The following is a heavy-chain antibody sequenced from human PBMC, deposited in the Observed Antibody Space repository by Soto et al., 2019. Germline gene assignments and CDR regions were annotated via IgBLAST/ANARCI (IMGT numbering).Heavy chain of an antibody. CDR2: ISGSSGST. D-gene: IGHD4-17*01. V-gene: IGHV3-23*01. CDR3: ARADYGELYYYYGMDV. CDR1: GFTFSTYA. J-gene: IGHJ6*02. Sequence: GGSLRLSCAASGFTFSTYAMSWVRQAPGKGLEWVSAISGSSGSTYYADSVKGRFTISRDNSKNTLYLQMNSLRAEDTAVYYCARADYGELYYYYGMDVWGQGTTVTVSS.